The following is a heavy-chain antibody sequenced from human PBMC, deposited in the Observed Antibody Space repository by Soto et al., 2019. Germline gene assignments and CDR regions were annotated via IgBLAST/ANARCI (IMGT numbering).Heavy chain of an antibody. V-gene: IGHV3-15*01. CDR1: GITLSNAW. CDR2: IRSKGDGGAT. CDR3: TSTRPGTNVFDI. Sequence: EVQLAESGGGLVEPGGSLRLSCAGSGITLSNAWMNWVRQAAGKGLEWVGRIRSKGDGGATEYGAPVKGIFTFSRDDSENTLFLQMSALKPEDTGVYFCTSTRPGTNVFDIWGPGTMVIVSS. J-gene: IGHJ3*02. D-gene: IGHD1-1*01.